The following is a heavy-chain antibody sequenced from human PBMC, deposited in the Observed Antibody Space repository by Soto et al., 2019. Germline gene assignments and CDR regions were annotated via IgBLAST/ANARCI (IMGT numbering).Heavy chain of an antibody. Sequence: ASVKVSCKVSGYTLTELSMHWVRQAPGKGLEWMGGFDPEDGETIYAQKFQGRVTMTEDTSTDTAYMELSSLRSEDTAVYYCATGPSWLWLGSDWGRGTLVTVSS. CDR2: FDPEDGET. J-gene: IGHJ4*02. V-gene: IGHV1-24*01. CDR3: ATGPSWLWLGSD. CDR1: GYTLTELS. D-gene: IGHD3-22*01.